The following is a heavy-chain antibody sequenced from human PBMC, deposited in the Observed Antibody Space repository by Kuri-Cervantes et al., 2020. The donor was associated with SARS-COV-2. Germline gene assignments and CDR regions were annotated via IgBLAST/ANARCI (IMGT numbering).Heavy chain of an antibody. CDR3: AGDEGLGVRGVKGAD. V-gene: IGHV1-69*13. CDR2: SIPIFGTA. D-gene: IGHD3-10*01. Sequence: SVKVSCKASGGTFSSYAISWVRQAPGQGLEWMGGSIPIFGTANYAQKFQGRVTITADESTSTAYMELSSLRSEDTAVYYCAGDEGLGVRGVKGADWGQGTLVTVSS. J-gene: IGHJ4*02. CDR1: GGTFSSYA.